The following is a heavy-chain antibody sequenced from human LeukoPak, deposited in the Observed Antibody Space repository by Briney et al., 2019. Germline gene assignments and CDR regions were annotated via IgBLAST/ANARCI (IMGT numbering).Heavy chain of an antibody. Sequence: SETLSLTCTVSGGSISSYYWSWIRQPPGKGLEWIGYIYYSGSTNYNPSLKSRVTISVDTSKNQFSLKLSSVTAADTAVYYCARSEWELRSFDIWGQGTMVTVSS. D-gene: IGHD1-26*01. J-gene: IGHJ3*02. CDR2: IYYSGST. CDR3: ARSEWELRSFDI. V-gene: IGHV4-59*08. CDR1: GGSISSYY.